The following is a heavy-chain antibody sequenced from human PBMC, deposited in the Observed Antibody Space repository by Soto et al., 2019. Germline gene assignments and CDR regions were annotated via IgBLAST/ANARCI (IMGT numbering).Heavy chain of an antibody. Sequence: SETLSLTCTVSGGSISSYYWSWIRQPPGKGLEWIGYIYYSGSTNYNPSLKSRVTISVDTSKNQFSLKLSSVTAADTAVYYCARRIVGASGWFDPWGQGTLVTVSS. CDR1: GGSISSYY. CDR2: IYYSGST. V-gene: IGHV4-59*01. CDR3: ARRIVGASGWFDP. J-gene: IGHJ5*02. D-gene: IGHD1-26*01.